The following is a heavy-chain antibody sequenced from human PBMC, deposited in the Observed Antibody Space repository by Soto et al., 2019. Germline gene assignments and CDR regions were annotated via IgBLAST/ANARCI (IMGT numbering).Heavy chain of an antibody. D-gene: IGHD2-2*01. Sequence: QVQLVESGGGLVKPGGSLRLSCAASGFTLSDYYMSWIRQAPGKGLEWVSYISSSGSTIYYADSVKGRFTISRDNAKNSLYLQMNSLRAEDTAVYYWARDPEDIVVVPAATRRVDYWGQGTLVTVSS. CDR2: ISSSGSTI. V-gene: IGHV3-11*01. CDR1: GFTLSDYY. CDR3: ARDPEDIVVVPAATRRVDY. J-gene: IGHJ4*02.